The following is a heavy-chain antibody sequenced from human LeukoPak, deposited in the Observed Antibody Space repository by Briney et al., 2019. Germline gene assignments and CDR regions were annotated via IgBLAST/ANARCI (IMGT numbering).Heavy chain of an antibody. CDR1: GFTFSDYY. J-gene: IGHJ1*01. CDR2: ISSSGSTI. Sequence: GGSLRLSCAASGFTFSDYYMSWIRQAPGKGLEWVAYISSSGSTIYYADSVKGRFTISRDNAKNSLYLQINSLRAEDTAVYYCARGGPYGSGFLGYFQHWGQGTLVTVSS. V-gene: IGHV3-11*01. CDR3: ARGGPYGSGFLGYFQH. D-gene: IGHD6-19*01.